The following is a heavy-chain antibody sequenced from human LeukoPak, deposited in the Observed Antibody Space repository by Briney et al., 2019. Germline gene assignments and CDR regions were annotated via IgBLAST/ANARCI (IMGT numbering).Heavy chain of an antibody. Sequence: SETLSLTCTVSDGSMSSYFCSWIRQTPGKGLEWIGYIYFTGSTNYNPSLKSRVTISLDTSRNQFSLKLISVTAADTAVYYCASFGGGHGYWGPGTQVTVSS. D-gene: IGHD3-16*01. V-gene: IGHV4-59*03. J-gene: IGHJ4*02. CDR2: IYFTGST. CDR1: DGSMSSYF. CDR3: ASFGGGHGY.